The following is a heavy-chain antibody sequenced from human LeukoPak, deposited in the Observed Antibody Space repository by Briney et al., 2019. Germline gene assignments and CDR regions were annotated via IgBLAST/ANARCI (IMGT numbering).Heavy chain of an antibody. CDR2: ISYDGSNK. D-gene: IGHD5-18*01. Sequence: GGSLRLSCAASGFTFSSYGMHWVRQAPGKGLEWVAVISYDGSNKYYADSVKGRFTISRDNSKNTLYLQMNSLRAEDTAVYYCARDQEYSYGYYFDYWGQGTLVTVSS. V-gene: IGHV3-30*03. CDR1: GFTFSSYG. J-gene: IGHJ4*02. CDR3: ARDQEYSYGYYFDY.